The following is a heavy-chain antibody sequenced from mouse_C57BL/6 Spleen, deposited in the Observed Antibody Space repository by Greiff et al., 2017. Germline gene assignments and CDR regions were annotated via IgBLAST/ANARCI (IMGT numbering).Heavy chain of an antibody. Sequence: EVQLVESGAELVKPGASVKLSCTASGFNIKDYYMHWVKQRTEQGLEWIGRFDPEDGETKYAPKFQGKATITADTSSNTAYLQRSSLTSEDTAVYYCARSRALEYFDGWGTGTTVTVSS. V-gene: IGHV14-2*01. CDR2: FDPEDGET. J-gene: IGHJ1*03. CDR3: ARSRALEYFDG. CDR1: GFNIKDYY. D-gene: IGHD3-3*01.